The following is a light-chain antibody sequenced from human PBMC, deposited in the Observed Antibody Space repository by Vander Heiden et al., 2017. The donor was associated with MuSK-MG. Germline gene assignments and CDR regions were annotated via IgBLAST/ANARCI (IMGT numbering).Light chain of an antibody. CDR3: QQNDNTPMFT. J-gene: IGKJ3*01. CDR2: AAS. Sequence: DIQMTQSPLSLSASVGDRVTLTCRASDNINNYINWYQQRPGKAPKLLIFAASRLESGVPSRFSGSGSGTDFTLTITSLQPEDFATYYCQQNDNTPMFTFGHGTKVDIK. CDR1: DNINNY. V-gene: IGKV1-39*01.